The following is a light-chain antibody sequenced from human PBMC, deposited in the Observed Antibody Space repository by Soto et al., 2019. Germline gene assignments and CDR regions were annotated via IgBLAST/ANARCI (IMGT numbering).Light chain of an antibody. Sequence: QSVLTQPPSVSGAPGQRVTISCTGSSSNIGAGYDVHWYQQHPGKAPKLMIYEVSRRPSGVSNRFSGSKSGSTASMTISGLQAGDEADYYCTSYTNTFTYVFGTGTKVTVL. CDR1: SSNIGAGYD. V-gene: IGLV1-40*01. J-gene: IGLJ1*01. CDR3: TSYTNTFTYV. CDR2: EVS.